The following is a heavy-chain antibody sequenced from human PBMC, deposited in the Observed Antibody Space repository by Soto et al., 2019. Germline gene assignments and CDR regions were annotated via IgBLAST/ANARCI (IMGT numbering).Heavy chain of an antibody. CDR2: IYPGDSDT. J-gene: IGHJ6*02. D-gene: IGHD6-13*01. CDR3: ARLGGSSWLRSGVENYYYCYGMDV. CDR1: GYSFTSHW. V-gene: IGHV5-51*01. Sequence: GESLKISCKGSGYSFTSHWIGWVRQMPGKGLEWMGIIYPGDSDTRYSPAFQGQVTISADKSISTAYLQWSSLKASDSAMYYCARLGGSSWLRSGVENYYYCYGMDVWGQGTTVTVSS.